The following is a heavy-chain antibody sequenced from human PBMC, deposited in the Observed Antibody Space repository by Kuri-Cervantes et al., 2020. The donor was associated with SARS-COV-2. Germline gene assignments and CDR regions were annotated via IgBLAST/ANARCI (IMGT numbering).Heavy chain of an antibody. D-gene: IGHD5-18*01. CDR3: PRSEVETIGRYFDY. Sequence: ASVKVSCKASGYTFTGYYMHWVRQAPGQGLEWMGWISAYNGNTNYAQKLQGRVTLTTDTSTSTAYMELRSLRSDDTTVYYYPRSEVETIGRYFDYWGQGTLVTVSS. CDR1: GYTFTGYY. CDR2: ISAYNGNT. V-gene: IGHV1-18*04. J-gene: IGHJ4*02.